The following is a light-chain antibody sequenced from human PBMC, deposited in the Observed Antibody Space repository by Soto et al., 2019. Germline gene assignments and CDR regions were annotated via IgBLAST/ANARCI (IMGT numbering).Light chain of an antibody. V-gene: IGKV3-20*01. CDR2: GAS. CDR3: QQYGSSPYT. J-gene: IGKJ2*01. Sequence: EIVLTQSPGTQSLSPGERATLSGRDSQSVSSSSLAWYQQKPGQAPRLLIYGASSRATGIPDRFSGSGSGTDFTLTISRLEPEDFAVFYCQQYGSSPYTFGQGTKLEIK. CDR1: QSVSSSS.